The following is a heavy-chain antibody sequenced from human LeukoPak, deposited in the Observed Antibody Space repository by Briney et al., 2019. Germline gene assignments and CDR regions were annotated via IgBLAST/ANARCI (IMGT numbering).Heavy chain of an antibody. CDR3: ARQGGSYYAIDD. J-gene: IGHJ4*02. CDR2: INHSVYT. Sequence: SETLSLTCGVYGGSLSVYSGSWPRKPPGRGLEFLGEINHSVYTNLNPFLKSRVPHPVRQPKDLVFLRLSSVTAADTAVYYCARQGGSYYAIDDWGQGTLVTVSS. CDR1: GGSLSVYS. D-gene: IGHD1-26*01. V-gene: IGHV4-34*01.